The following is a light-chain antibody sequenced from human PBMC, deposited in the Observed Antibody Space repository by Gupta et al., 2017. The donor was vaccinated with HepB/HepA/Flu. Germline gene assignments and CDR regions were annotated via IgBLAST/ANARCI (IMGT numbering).Light chain of an antibody. CDR1: SSDIGSYNL. J-gene: IGLJ1*01. CDR3: CSYASGIYV. Sequence: QSALTQPASVSGAPGPSITIPCTGTSSDIGSYNLVSWYQQHPGKAPKLMIYEVNKRPSGIFNRFSGSKSGNTASLTISGLQAEDEADYYCCSYASGIYVFGTGTKVTVL. V-gene: IGLV2-23*02. CDR2: EVN.